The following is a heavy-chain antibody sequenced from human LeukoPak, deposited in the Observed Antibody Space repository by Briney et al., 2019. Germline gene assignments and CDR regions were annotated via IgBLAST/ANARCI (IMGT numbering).Heavy chain of an antibody. D-gene: IGHD3-10*01. V-gene: IGHV4-39*01. J-gene: IGHJ5*02. CDR1: GGSINSHSYY. CDR2: IYYSGST. CDR3: ARAVKITMVRGVIRFDP. Sequence: SETLSLTCTVSGGSINSHSYYWGWIRQPPGKGLEWIGSIYYSGSTYYNPSLKSRVTISVDTSKNQFSLKLGSVTAADTAVYYCARAVKITMVRGVIRFDPWGQGTLVTVSS.